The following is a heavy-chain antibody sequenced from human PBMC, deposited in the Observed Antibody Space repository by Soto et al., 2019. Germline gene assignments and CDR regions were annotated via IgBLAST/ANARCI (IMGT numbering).Heavy chain of an antibody. CDR2: ISYDGSNK. Sequence: QVQLVESGGGVVQPGRSLRLSCAASGFTFSSYGMHWVRQAPGKGLEWVAVISYDGSNKYYADSVKGRFTISRDNSKNTLYLQMNSLRAEDTAVYYCAKSSSGDGDFDYWGKRTLVTVSS. V-gene: IGHV3-30*18. CDR3: AKSSSGDGDFDY. D-gene: IGHD7-27*01. CDR1: GFTFSSYG. J-gene: IGHJ4*02.